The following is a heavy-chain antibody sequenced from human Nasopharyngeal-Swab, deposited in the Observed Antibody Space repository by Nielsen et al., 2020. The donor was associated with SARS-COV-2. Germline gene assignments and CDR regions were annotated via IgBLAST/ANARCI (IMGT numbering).Heavy chain of an antibody. CDR3: ARVQGYCTGGSCYSVFYYFAMDV. CDR1: GYTFTNYW. CDR2: IYPGDSET. J-gene: IGHJ6*02. Sequence: GESLKISCKASGYTFTNYWIGWVRQMPGKGLEWMGIIYPGDSETRYSPSFEGQVTISVDKSISTAYLQWSSLKASDTAMYYCARVQGYCTGGSCYSVFYYFAMDVWGQGTTVTVSS. V-gene: IGHV5-51*01. D-gene: IGHD2-15*01.